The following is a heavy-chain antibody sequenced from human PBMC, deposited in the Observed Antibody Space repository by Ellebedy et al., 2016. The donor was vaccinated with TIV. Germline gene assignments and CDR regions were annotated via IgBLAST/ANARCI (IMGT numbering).Heavy chain of an antibody. Sequence: PGGSLRLSCAASGFTFSYYWMHWVRQAPGKGLVWVSRISRDGDYTNYADSVKRRFTISRDNAKKTLYLQMNGLRAEDTAVYYCTTDEGGSFDSWGQGTLVTGSS. J-gene: IGHJ4*02. D-gene: IGHD2-15*01. CDR3: TTDEGGSFDS. CDR1: GFTFSYYW. CDR2: ISRDGDYT. V-gene: IGHV3-74*01.